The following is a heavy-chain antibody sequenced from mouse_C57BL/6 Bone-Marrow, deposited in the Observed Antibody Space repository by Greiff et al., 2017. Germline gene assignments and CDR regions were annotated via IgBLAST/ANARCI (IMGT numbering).Heavy chain of an antibody. D-gene: IGHD2-10*01. CDR1: GYTFTSYG. Sequence: VKVVESGAELARPGASVKLSCKASGYTFTSYGISWVKQRTGQGLEWIGEIYPRSGNTYYNEKFKGKATLTADKSSSTAYMELRSLTSEDSAVYFCARSPYPGDYWGQGTTLTVSS. CDR2: IYPRSGNT. CDR3: ARSPYPGDY. V-gene: IGHV1-81*01. J-gene: IGHJ2*01.